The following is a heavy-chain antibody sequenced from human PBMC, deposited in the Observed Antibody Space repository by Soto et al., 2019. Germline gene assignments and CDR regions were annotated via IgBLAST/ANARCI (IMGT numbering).Heavy chain of an antibody. CDR1: GFTFSSYA. V-gene: IGHV3-48*01. CDR2: ISSSGSTI. D-gene: IGHD3-9*01. J-gene: IGHJ4*02. CDR3: ASAGIDWLLFDPHYFDY. Sequence: GGSLRLSCAASGFTFSSYAMSWVRQAPGKGLEWVSVISSSGSTIYYADSVKGRFTISRDNAKNSLYLQMNSLRAEDTAVYYYASAGIDWLLFDPHYFDYWGQGTLVTVSS.